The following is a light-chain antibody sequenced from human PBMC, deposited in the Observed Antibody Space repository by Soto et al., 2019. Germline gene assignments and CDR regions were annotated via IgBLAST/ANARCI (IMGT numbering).Light chain of an antibody. CDR1: QSVSSN. Sequence: EIVMTQSPATLSVSPGERATLSCRASQSVSSNLAWYQQKPGQAPRLLIYGASTSATGIPDRFSGSGSGTEFTLTISSLQSEDCEVYYCQQYNNGPTFGQGTKVENK. CDR3: QQYNNGPT. CDR2: GAS. J-gene: IGKJ1*01. V-gene: IGKV3-15*01.